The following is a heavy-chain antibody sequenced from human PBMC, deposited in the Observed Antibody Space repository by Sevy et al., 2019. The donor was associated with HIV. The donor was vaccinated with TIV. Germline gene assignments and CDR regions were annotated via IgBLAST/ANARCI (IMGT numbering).Heavy chain of an antibody. CDR2: IKQDGSEK. V-gene: IGHV3-7*01. D-gene: IGHD6-13*01. Sequence: GGSLRLSCAASGFTFSSYWMSWVRQAPGKGLEWVANIKQDGSEKYYVDSVKGRFTISRDNAKNSLYLQMNSLRAEDTAVYYCARDLEYEYSSSWYPDYWGQGTLVTVSS. J-gene: IGHJ4*02. CDR1: GFTFSSYW. CDR3: ARDLEYEYSSSWYPDY.